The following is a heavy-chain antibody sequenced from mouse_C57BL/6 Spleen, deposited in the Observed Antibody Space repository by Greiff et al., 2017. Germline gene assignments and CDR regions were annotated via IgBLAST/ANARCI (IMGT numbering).Heavy chain of an antibody. CDR1: GFNIKDYY. CDR3: ARSEGYGNYPYSFDY. D-gene: IGHD2-10*02. J-gene: IGHJ2*01. V-gene: IGHV14-2*01. CDR2: IDPEDGET. Sequence: VQLKESGAELVKPGASVKLSCTASGFNIKDYYMHWVKQRTEQGLEWIGRIDPEDGETKYAPKFQGKATIPADTSSNTAYLQLSSLTSEDTAVYYCARSEGYGNYPYSFDYWGQGTTLTVAS.